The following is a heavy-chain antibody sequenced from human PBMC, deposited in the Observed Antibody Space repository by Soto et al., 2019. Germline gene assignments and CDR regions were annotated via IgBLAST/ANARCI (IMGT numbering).Heavy chain of an antibody. CDR2: INHSGST. CDR1: GGSFSGYY. Sequence: SETLSLTCAVYGGSFSGYYWSWIRQPPGKGLEWIGEINHSGSTNYNPSLKSRVTISVDTSKNQFSLKLSSVTAADTAVYYCARRGTVQQLFWSDYYYGMDVWGQGTTVTVSS. D-gene: IGHD3-3*01. V-gene: IGHV4-34*01. J-gene: IGHJ6*02. CDR3: ARRGTVQQLFWSDYYYGMDV.